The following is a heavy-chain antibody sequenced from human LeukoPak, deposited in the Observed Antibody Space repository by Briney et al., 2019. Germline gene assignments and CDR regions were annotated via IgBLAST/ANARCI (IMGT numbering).Heavy chain of an antibody. D-gene: IGHD2-15*01. CDR1: GFSFSTYG. Sequence: GGSLRLSCVASGFSFSTYGMHWVRQAPGGGLEWVAFIRHDGSSKYYADSVRGRFTISRDSSKDTLYLQMNSLRTEDTAVYYCASRRYCSGGSCQEFWGQGTLVTVSS. CDR3: ASRRYCSGGSCQEF. J-gene: IGHJ4*02. CDR2: IRHDGSSK. V-gene: IGHV3-30*02.